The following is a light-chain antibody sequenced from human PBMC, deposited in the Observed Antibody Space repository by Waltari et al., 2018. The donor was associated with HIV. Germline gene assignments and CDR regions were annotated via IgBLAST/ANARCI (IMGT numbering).Light chain of an antibody. J-gene: IGLJ2*01. Sequence: SYELTQPPSMSVSPGQTARITCSGDALPKQYAYWYQQKPGQAPVLIIYKDTERPSGIPGRISGANSGTIATLTISGVQAEDEAAYYCQSADSSGIYEIFGGGTKVIVL. V-gene: IGLV3-25*03. CDR2: KDT. CDR1: ALPKQY. CDR3: QSADSSGIYEI.